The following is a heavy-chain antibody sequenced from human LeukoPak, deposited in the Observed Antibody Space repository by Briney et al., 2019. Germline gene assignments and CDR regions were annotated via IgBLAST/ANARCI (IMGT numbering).Heavy chain of an antibody. J-gene: IGHJ3*02. Sequence: ASVKVSCKASGYTFTGYYMHWVRQAPGQGLEWMGWIDPNSGGTNYAQKFQGRVTMTRDTSISTAYMELSRLRSDDTAVYYCAREPLYSSGWYEDDAFDIWGQGTMVTVSS. CDR2: IDPNSGGT. D-gene: IGHD6-19*01. V-gene: IGHV1-2*02. CDR3: AREPLYSSGWYEDDAFDI. CDR1: GYTFTGYY.